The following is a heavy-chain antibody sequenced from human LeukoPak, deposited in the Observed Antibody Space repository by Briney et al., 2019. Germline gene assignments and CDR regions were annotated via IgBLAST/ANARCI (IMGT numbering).Heavy chain of an antibody. J-gene: IGHJ4*02. CDR1: GVSIFSYY. D-gene: IGHD3-9*01. V-gene: IGHV4-59*08. Sequence: SETLSLTCTVSGVSIFSYYWNWIRQPPGQGLEWIGYTHYSGTTKYNPALESRVTISVDTSKSQFSLRLSSPTAADTAVYYCATGRSIRYFDYWGQGTLLSVS. CDR2: THYSGTT. CDR3: ATGRSIRYFDY.